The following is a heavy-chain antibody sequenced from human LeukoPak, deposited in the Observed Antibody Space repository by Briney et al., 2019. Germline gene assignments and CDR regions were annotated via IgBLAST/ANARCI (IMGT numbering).Heavy chain of an antibody. CDR1: GGSVSSHY. V-gene: IGHV4-59*02. J-gene: IGHJ5*02. CDR3: ARDVGPPGANWFDP. Sequence: SETLSLTCTVSGGSVSSHYWSWIRQPPGKGLEWIGHIYYSGSTNYNPSLKSRVTISVDTSKNQFSLKLSSVTAADTAVYYCARDVGPPGANWFDPWGQGTLVTVSS. CDR2: IYYSGST. D-gene: IGHD1-26*01.